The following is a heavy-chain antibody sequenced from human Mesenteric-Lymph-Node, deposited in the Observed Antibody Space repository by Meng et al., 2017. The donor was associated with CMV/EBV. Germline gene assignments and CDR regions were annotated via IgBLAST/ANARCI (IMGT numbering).Heavy chain of an antibody. J-gene: IGHJ4*02. Sequence: CAISGDSVSSNSAAWNWIRQSPSRGLEWLGRTYYRSKWYNDYAVSVKSRITINPDTSKNQFSLQLNSVTPEDTAVYYYAGGTGDRVDYWGQGTVVTVSS. V-gene: IGHV6-1*01. CDR3: AGGTGDRVDY. CDR2: TYYRSKWYN. D-gene: IGHD7-27*01. CDR1: GDSVSSNSAA.